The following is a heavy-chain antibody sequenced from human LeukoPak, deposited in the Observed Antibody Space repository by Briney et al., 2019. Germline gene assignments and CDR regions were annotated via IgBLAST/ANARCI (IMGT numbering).Heavy chain of an antibody. CDR1: GYSISSSNW. Sequence: PSETLSLTCAVSGYSISSSNWWGWIRQPPGKGLEWIGYIYYSGSTNYNPSLKSRVTMSVDTSKNQFSLKLSSVTALDTAVYYCARHGVLWFGELLPDYWGQGTLVTVSS. CDR3: ARHGVLWFGELLPDY. J-gene: IGHJ4*02. D-gene: IGHD3-10*01. CDR2: IYYSGST. V-gene: IGHV4-28*06.